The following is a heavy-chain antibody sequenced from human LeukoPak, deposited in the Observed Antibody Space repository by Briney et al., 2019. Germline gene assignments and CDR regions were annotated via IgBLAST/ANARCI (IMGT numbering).Heavy chain of an antibody. J-gene: IGHJ4*02. D-gene: IGHD2-15*01. CDR1: GYTFISYY. CDR2: INPSGGST. Sequence: ASVKDSCKACGYTFISYYMHWVRQAPGQGLEWMGIINPSGGSTSYAQKFQGRVTMTRDTSTSTVYMELSSLRSEDTAVYYCARDPVVVVVAARFDYWGQGTLVTVSS. CDR3: ARDPVVVVVAARFDY. V-gene: IGHV1-46*01.